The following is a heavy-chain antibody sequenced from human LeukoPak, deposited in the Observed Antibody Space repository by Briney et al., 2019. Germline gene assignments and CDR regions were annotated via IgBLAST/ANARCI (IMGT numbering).Heavy chain of an antibody. D-gene: IGHD6-13*01. CDR1: GFTFSSYA. CDR3: AKRGLAAALFR. V-gene: IGHV3-23*01. J-gene: IGHJ4*02. CDR2: ISGSGGST. Sequence: GGSLRLSCAASGFTFSSYAMSWVRQAPGKGLEWVLDISGSGGSTYYADSVKGRFTISRDNSKNTLYLQMNRLRAEDTAVYYCAKRGLAAALFRWGQGTLVTVSS.